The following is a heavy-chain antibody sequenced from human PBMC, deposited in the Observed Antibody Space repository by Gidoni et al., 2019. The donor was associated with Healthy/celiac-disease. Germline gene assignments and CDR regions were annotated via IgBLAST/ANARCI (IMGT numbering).Heavy chain of an antibody. CDR3: ARDWSYGGNTESLDY. D-gene: IGHD4-17*01. J-gene: IGHJ4*02. CDR2: IWYDGSNK. V-gene: IGHV3-33*01. CDR1: GFTFSSYG. Sequence: SCAASGFTFSSYGMHWVRQAPGKGLEWVAVIWYDGSNKYYVDSVKGRFTISRDNSKNTLYLQMNSLRAEDTAVYYCARDWSYGGNTESLDYWGQGTLVTVSS.